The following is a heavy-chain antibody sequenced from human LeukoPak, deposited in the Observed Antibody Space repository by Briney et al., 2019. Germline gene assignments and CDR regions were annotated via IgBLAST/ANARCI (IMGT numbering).Heavy chain of an antibody. J-gene: IGHJ4*02. Sequence: SETLSLTCTVSGGSISSYYWSWIRQPPGKGLEWIGYIYYSGSTNYNPSLKSRVTISVDTSKNQFSLNLSSVTAADTAVYYCARGFNPYYYGSGSYYPFDYWGQGTLVTVSS. V-gene: IGHV4-59*01. CDR1: GGSISSYY. D-gene: IGHD3-10*01. CDR3: ARGFNPYYYGSGSYYPFDY. CDR2: IYYSGST.